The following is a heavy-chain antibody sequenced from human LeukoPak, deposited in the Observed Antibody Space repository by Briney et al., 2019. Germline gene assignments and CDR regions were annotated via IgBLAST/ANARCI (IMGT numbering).Heavy chain of an antibody. CDR3: ARGPSSGWYYFDY. CDR2: ISSSSSYI. Sequence: GGSLRLSCAASGFTFSSYSMNWVRQAPGKGLEWLSSISSSSSYIYYADSVKGRFTISRDNAKNSLYLQMNSLRAEDTAVYYCARGPSSGWYYFDYWGQGTLVTVSS. CDR1: GFTFSSYS. V-gene: IGHV3-21*01. J-gene: IGHJ4*02. D-gene: IGHD6-19*01.